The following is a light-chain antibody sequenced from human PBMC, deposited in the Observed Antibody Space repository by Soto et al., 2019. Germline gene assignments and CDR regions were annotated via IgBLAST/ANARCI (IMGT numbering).Light chain of an antibody. V-gene: IGKV3-11*01. Sequence: LLTHSPSTLSVSALERVSLSWRSIQIIIMYLAWYQQRPGQPSRLLIYDASNRATGIPARFSGSGSGTDFTLTISRLQPEDFALYFCQQRNNWPPTFGGGTKVE. CDR2: DAS. J-gene: IGKJ4*01. CDR3: QQRNNWPPT. CDR1: QIIIMY.